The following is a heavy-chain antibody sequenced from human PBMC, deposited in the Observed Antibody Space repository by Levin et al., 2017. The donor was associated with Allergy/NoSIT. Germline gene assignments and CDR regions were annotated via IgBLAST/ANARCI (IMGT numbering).Heavy chain of an antibody. D-gene: IGHD3-10*01. V-gene: IGHV5-51*01. CDR3: ARGYYGSGSIPLGAFDS. J-gene: IGHJ3*02. CDR1: GYSFTTYW. Sequence: GESLKISCEGSGYSFTTYWIGWVRQMPGKGLEWMGIIYPGDSDIRYRPSFQGQVTISADKSISTAYLQWSSLKASDTAMYYCARGYYGSGSIPLGAFDSWGQGTMVTVSS. CDR2: IYPGDSDI.